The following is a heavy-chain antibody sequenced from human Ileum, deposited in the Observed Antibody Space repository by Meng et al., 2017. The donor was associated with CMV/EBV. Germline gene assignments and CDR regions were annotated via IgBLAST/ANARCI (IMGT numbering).Heavy chain of an antibody. V-gene: IGHV3-74*01. D-gene: IGHD1-26*01. CDR3: ARDLSGSRDY. CDR1: GFTFSNYW. J-gene: IGHJ4*02. CDR2: INEDGRIT. Sequence: EGRRVESGGGLVQPGGSLRLSCEDSGFTFSNYWMHWVRQVPGEGLVWVSRINEDGRITSYADSVKGRFTISRDNARNTLYLQMNSLRADDSAVYYCARDLSGSRDYWGRGTLVTVSS.